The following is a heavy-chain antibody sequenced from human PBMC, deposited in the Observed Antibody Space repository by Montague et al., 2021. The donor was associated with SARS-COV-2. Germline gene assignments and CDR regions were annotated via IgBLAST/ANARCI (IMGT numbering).Heavy chain of an antibody. CDR3: AGFETSKFYSSGMDV. V-gene: IGHV3-21*01. D-gene: IGHD2-15*01. CDR2: ISSESAYI. CDR1: GSTFSSIS. Sequence: SLRLSCAASGSTFSSISMNWVRQAPGKRLEWVSSISSESAYIVYAESVRGRFTISRDNAQNLLYLQMNSPRAEDTAVYYCAGFETSKFYSSGMDVWGQGTTVTVSS. J-gene: IGHJ6*02.